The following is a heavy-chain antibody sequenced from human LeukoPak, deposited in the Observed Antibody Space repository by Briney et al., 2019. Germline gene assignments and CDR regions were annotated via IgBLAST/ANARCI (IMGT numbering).Heavy chain of an antibody. CDR3: ARVRYYDSSGYSPHSYYYGMDV. V-gene: IGHV3-7*03. Sequence: GGSLRLSCAASGFTFSSYWMNWARQAPGKGLEWVASINHNGNVNYYVDSVKGRFTISRDNAKNSLYLQMSNLRAEDTAVYYCARVRYYDSSGYSPHSYYYGMDVWGQGTTVTVSS. CDR2: INHNGNVN. J-gene: IGHJ6*02. CDR1: GFTFSSYW. D-gene: IGHD3-22*01.